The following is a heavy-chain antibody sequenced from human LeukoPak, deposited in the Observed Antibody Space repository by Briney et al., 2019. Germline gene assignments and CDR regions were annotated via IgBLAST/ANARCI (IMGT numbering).Heavy chain of an antibody. CDR3: ARDPLY. J-gene: IGHJ4*02. V-gene: IGHV3-30*01. CDR2: ISYDGSNK. CDR1: GFTFSSYA. Sequence: PGGSLRLSCAASGFTFSSYAMHWVRQAPGKGLEWVAVISYDGSNKYYADSVKGRFTISRDNSKNTLYLQMNSLRAEDTAVYHCARDPLYWGQGTLVTVSS.